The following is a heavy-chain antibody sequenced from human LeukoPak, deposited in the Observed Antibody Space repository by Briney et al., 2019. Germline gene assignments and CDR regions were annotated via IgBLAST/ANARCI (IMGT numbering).Heavy chain of an antibody. J-gene: IGHJ4*02. CDR3: AKAYGSGSYYHFDC. CDR2: ISGSGGST. D-gene: IGHD3-10*01. Sequence: GGSLRLSCAASGFTFSSHAMSWVRQAPGKGLEWVSHISGSGGSTYYADSVKGRFTISRDNSKNTLYLQMNSLRAEDTAVYYCAKAYGSGSYYHFDCWGQGTLVTVSS. CDR1: GFTFSSHA. V-gene: IGHV3-23*01.